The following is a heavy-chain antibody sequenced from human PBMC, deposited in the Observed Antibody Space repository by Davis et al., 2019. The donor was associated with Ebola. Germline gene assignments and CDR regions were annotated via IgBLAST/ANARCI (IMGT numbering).Heavy chain of an antibody. CDR3: ARGMNGDYSHWYFDL. Sequence: GESLKIPCAASGFTFSGYSMNWVRQVPGKGPEWLSYISGFSSTTYYADSVKGRFTISRDNAKNSMYLQMNSLRAEDTAVYYCARGMNGDYSHWYFDLWGRGTLVTVSS. D-gene: IGHD4-17*01. V-gene: IGHV3-48*04. CDR1: GFTFSGYS. J-gene: IGHJ2*01. CDR2: ISGFSSTT.